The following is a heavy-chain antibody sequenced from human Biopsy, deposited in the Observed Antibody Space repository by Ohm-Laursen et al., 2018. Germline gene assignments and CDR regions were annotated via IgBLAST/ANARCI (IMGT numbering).Heavy chain of an antibody. Sequence: SGTLSLTCTVSGDSVSSGSFYWTRIRQPPGQGLEYIGYIYDRGSTANYNPSLESRVTMSVDMPKNQFSLKLSSVTAADTAIYYCARGMRSSGWPYFDSWGQGTLVTVSS. CDR1: GDSVSSGSFY. D-gene: IGHD6-19*01. CDR3: ARGMRSSGWPYFDS. J-gene: IGHJ4*02. CDR2: IYDRGSTA. V-gene: IGHV4-61*01.